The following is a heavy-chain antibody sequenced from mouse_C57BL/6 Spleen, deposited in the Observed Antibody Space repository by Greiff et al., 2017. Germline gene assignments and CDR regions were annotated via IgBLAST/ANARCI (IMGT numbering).Heavy chain of an antibody. D-gene: IGHD2-1*01. V-gene: IGHV1-64*01. CDR2: IHPSSGST. CDR3: ARSGGNYGVDY. J-gene: IGHJ2*01. Sequence: QVQLQQPGAELVKPGASVKLSCKASGYTFTSYWMHWVKQRPGQGLEWIGMIHPSSGSTNYNEKFKSKATLTVDKSSSTAYMQLSSLTSEDSAVYYCARSGGNYGVDYWGQGTTLTVSS. CDR1: GYTFTSYW.